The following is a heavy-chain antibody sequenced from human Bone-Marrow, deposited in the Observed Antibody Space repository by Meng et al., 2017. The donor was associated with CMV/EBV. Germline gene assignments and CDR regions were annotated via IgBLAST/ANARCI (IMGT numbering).Heavy chain of an antibody. Sequence: GESLKISCAASGFTFSSYAMSWVRQAPGKGLEWVSAISGSGGSTYYADSVKGRFTISRDNSKNTLYLQMNSLRAEDTAVYYCAKEACSSTSCSKPRHDYGGQGTLVTVS. J-gene: IGHJ4*02. D-gene: IGHD2-2*01. CDR1: GFTFSSYA. CDR3: AKEACSSTSCSKPRHDY. V-gene: IGHV3-23*01. CDR2: ISGSGGST.